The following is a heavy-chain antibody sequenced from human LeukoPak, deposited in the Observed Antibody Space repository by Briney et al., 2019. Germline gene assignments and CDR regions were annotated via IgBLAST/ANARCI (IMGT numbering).Heavy chain of an antibody. D-gene: IGHD1-1*01. J-gene: IGHJ5*02. CDR2: IYTSGTT. Sequence: SETLSLTCTVSGGSISTYYWSWIRQPAGRGLEWIGRIYTSGTTNYNPSLKSRVTMSVDTSKNQFSLKLSSVTAADTAVYYCARAPTGTGGWNWFDPWGQGTLVTVSS. CDR1: GGSISTYY. V-gene: IGHV4-4*07. CDR3: ARAPTGTGGWNWFDP.